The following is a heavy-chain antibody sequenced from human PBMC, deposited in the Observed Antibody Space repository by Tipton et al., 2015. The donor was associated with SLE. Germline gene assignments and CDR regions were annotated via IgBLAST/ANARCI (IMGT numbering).Heavy chain of an antibody. CDR2: IYNSGST. V-gene: IGHV4-4*07. CDR1: GGSISSYY. CDR3: ARRTSDSSGYYYADY. Sequence: TLSLTCTVSGGSISSYYWSWIRQPAGKGLEWIGRIYNSGSTNYNPSLKSRVTMSVDTSKNQFSLKLTSVTAADTAVYYCARRTSDSSGYYYADYWGQGTLVAVSS. J-gene: IGHJ4*02. D-gene: IGHD3-22*01.